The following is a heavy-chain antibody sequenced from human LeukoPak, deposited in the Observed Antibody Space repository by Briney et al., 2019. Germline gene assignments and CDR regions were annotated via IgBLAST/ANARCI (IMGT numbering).Heavy chain of an antibody. CDR3: ARSLGYSYARDDY. Sequence: SETLSLTCAVYGGSFSGYYWSWIRQPPGKGLEWIGEINHSESTNYNPSLKSRVTISLDTPKNHFSLTASSVTAADTAVYYCARSLGYSYARDDYWGQGTLVTVSS. CDR1: GGSFSGYY. D-gene: IGHD5-18*01. V-gene: IGHV4-34*01. J-gene: IGHJ4*02. CDR2: INHSEST.